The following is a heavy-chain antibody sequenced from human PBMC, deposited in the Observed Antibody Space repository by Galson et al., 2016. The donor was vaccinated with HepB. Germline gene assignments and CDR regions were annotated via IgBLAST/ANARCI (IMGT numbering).Heavy chain of an antibody. Sequence: SETLSLTCTVSGGSTSGYYWSWIRQPPGKGLEWMGKIYYTGTTSYSPALKSRLTISIDTSKNQFSLKLSSVTAADTAVYYCARDGTQYYDTSGHLSPVNWFFDIWGRGTLVTVSS. CDR2: IYYTGTT. CDR3: ARDGTQYYDTSGHLSPVNWFFDI. V-gene: IGHV4-59*01. CDR1: GGSTSGYY. J-gene: IGHJ2*01. D-gene: IGHD3-22*01.